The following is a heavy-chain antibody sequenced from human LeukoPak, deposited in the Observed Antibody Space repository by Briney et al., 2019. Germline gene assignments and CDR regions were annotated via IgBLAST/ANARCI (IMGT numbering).Heavy chain of an antibody. CDR2: MYLSGTT. V-gene: IGHV4-4*02. D-gene: IGHD2-21*02. CDR3: ARLAYCGGDCYFMLDY. J-gene: IGHJ4*02. Sequence: PSGTLSLTCTVSGDSINSLDLWSWVRQPPGKGLEWIGEMYLSGTTHSNPSVKSRVTISVDTSKNQFSLKLSSVTAADTAVYYCARLAYCGGDCYFMLDYWGQGTLVTVSS. CDR1: GDSINSLDL.